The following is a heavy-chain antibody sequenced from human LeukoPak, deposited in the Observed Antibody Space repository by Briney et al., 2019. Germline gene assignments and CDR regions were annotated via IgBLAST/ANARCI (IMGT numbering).Heavy chain of an antibody. Sequence: GGSLRLSCAASGFTFSSYAMSWVRQAPGKGLEWVSGISGSGDNTYYADSVKGRFTISRDNSKNTLYLQMNSLRAEDTAVYYCAKDPVVPAATPEMRVYWGQGTLVTVSS. CDR3: AKDPVVPAATPEMRVY. CDR2: ISGSGDNT. V-gene: IGHV3-23*01. CDR1: GFTFSSYA. J-gene: IGHJ4*02. D-gene: IGHD2-2*01.